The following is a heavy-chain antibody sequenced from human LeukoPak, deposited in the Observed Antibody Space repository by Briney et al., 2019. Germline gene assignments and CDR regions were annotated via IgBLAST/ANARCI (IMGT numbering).Heavy chain of an antibody. CDR1: GFTFSSYG. J-gene: IGHJ3*02. CDR2: IWYDGSNK. CDR3: ARDQYCSSTSCYHRAFDI. D-gene: IGHD2-2*01. Sequence: GRSLRLSCAASGFTFSSYGMHWVRQAPGKGLEWVAVIWYDGSNKYYADSVKGRFTISRDNSKNTLYLQMNSLRAEDTAAYYCARDQYCSSTSCYHRAFDIWGQGTMVTVSS. V-gene: IGHV3-33*01.